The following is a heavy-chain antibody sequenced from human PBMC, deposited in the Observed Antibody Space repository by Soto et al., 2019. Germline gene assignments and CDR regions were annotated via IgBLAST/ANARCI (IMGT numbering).Heavy chain of an antibody. J-gene: IGHJ5*02. CDR1: GASVSSGSHY. CDR3: ARALLRYFDWSPSSWFDP. CDR2: IYYSGST. D-gene: IGHD3-9*01. V-gene: IGHV4-61*01. Sequence: SETLSLTCSVSGASVSSGSHYWSWIRQSPGKGLEWIGFIYYSGSTNYNPSLKSRVTISVDTSKNQFSLKVSSVTAADTAVYYCARALLRYFDWSPSSWFDPWGQGTLVTVSS.